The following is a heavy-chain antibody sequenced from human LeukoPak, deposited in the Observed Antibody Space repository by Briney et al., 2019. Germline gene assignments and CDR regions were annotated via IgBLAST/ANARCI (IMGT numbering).Heavy chain of an antibody. J-gene: IGHJ6*03. V-gene: IGHV4-4*09. D-gene: IGHD5-12*01. Sequence: SETLSLTCTVSGGSISSYYWSWIRQPPGKGLEWIGYIYTSGSTNYNPSLKSRITISVDTSKNQFSLKLSSATAADTAVYYCARQLYSGYDYLRGKPKIPETQHGYYMDVWGKGTTVTVSS. CDR3: ARQLYSGYDYLRGKPKIPETQHGYYMDV. CDR2: IYTSGST. CDR1: GGSISSYY.